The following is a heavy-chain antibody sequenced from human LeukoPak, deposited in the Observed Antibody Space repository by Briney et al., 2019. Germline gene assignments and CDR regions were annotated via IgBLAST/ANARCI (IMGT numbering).Heavy chain of an antibody. CDR1: EDTFRNTYG. J-gene: IGHJ4*02. Sequence: GGSLRLSCAASEDTFRNTYGMNWVRQAPGKGLEWVSGISGSGRNTYYADSVEGRFTISRVTSKNTLYLQMNSLRAEDTAIYFCAKAGYCNGGTCYGNFAYWGQGTLVTVSS. CDR2: ISGSGRNT. CDR3: AKAGYCNGGTCYGNFAY. V-gene: IGHV3-23*01. D-gene: IGHD2-15*01.